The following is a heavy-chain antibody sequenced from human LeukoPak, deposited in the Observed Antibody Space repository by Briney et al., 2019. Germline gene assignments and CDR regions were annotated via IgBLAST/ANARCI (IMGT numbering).Heavy chain of an antibody. J-gene: IGHJ4*02. CDR1: GFTFSSYA. Sequence: GGSLRLSXAAPGFTFSSYAMHWVRQAPGKGLEWVAVISYDGSNKYYADSVKGRFTISRDNAKNSLYLQMNSLRTEDTALYYCAKDRTYSGYDALDYWGQGTLVTVSS. V-gene: IGHV3-30-3*01. CDR2: ISYDGSNK. D-gene: IGHD5-12*01. CDR3: AKDRTYSGYDALDY.